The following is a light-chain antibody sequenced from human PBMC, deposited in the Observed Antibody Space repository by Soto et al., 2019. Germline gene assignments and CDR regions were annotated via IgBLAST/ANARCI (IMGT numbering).Light chain of an antibody. Sequence: DIQMTQSPSTLSASVGDRVTITCRASQSIRSWLAWYQWKPGKAPKLLIYGASSLESGVPLRFSGSGSGTEFTLTIISLQPDDFATYSCQHYHSDPWTFGQGTKVEVK. V-gene: IGKV1-5*01. CDR1: QSIRSW. J-gene: IGKJ1*01. CDR3: QHYHSDPWT. CDR2: GAS.